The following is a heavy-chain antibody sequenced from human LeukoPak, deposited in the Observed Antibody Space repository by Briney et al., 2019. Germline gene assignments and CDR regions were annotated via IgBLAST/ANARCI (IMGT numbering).Heavy chain of an antibody. CDR2: ISAYNGNT. Sequence: ASVKVSCKASGYTFTSYGISWVRQAPGQGLEWMGWISAYNGNTNYAQELQGRVTMTTDTSTSTAYMELRSLRSDDTAVYYCARDLRMEISGSYARLGYWGQGTLVTVSS. CDR1: GYTFTSYG. J-gene: IGHJ4*02. D-gene: IGHD1-26*01. V-gene: IGHV1-18*01. CDR3: ARDLRMEISGSYARLGY.